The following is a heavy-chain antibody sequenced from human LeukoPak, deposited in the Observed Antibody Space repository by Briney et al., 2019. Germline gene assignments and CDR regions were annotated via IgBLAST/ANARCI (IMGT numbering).Heavy chain of an antibody. J-gene: IGHJ4*02. CDR3: TRGGTYTRGY. CDR1: GFTVSSNY. V-gene: IGHV3-49*04. Sequence: GGSLRLSCAASGFTVSSNYMSWVRQAPGKGLEWVGFIRSEGYGGTTEYAASVKGRFTISRDDSKSIAYLQMNSLKTEDTAVYYCTRGGTYTRGYWGQGTLVTVSS. CDR2: IRSEGYGGTT. D-gene: IGHD1-26*01.